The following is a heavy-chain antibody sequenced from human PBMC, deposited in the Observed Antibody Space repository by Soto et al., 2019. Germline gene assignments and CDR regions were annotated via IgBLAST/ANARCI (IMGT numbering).Heavy chain of an antibody. Sequence: EVQLVESGGGLVQPGGSLRLSCAASGFTFSGGWMHWVRQAPGKGLVWVSRINGDGSGTSYADFVKGRFTISRDDAKNTLFLQMNGLRAEDTAVYYCARGIFGSGTANDYWGQGTLVTVSS. CDR1: GFTFSGGW. J-gene: IGHJ4*02. CDR3: ARGIFGSGTANDY. V-gene: IGHV3-74*01. D-gene: IGHD3-10*01. CDR2: INGDGSGT.